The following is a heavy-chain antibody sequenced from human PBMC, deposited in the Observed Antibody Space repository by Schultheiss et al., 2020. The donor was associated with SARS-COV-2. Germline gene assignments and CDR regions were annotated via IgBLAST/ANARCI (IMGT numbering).Heavy chain of an antibody. CDR3: ARDVSGKEDS. CDR2: MSHDGYSK. V-gene: IGHV3-30*04. CDR1: RFIFSTSV. J-gene: IGHJ4*02. D-gene: IGHD3-16*01. Sequence: GGSLRLSCAASRFIFSTSVIHWVRQAPGKELEWVAAMSHDGYSKYYVDSVKGRFTISRDNSKKTLYLQMNGLRGEDTAVYYCARDVSGKEDSWGQGTLVTVSS.